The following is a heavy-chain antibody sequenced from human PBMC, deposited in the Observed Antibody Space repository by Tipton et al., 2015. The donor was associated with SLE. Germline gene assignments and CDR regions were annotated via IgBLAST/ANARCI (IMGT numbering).Heavy chain of an antibody. CDR3: VREPTNYYGSGSYYSDY. CDR1: GGPITSSGYY. CDR2: IYYSGTT. D-gene: IGHD3-10*01. Sequence: TLSLTCTVSGGPITSSGYYWGWIRQPPGKGLEWIGSIYYSGTTYFNPSLKRRVSISVDTAQNQFSLNLSSVTAADTAVYYCVREPTNYYGSGSYYSDYWGQGTLVTVSS. J-gene: IGHJ4*02. V-gene: IGHV4-39*07.